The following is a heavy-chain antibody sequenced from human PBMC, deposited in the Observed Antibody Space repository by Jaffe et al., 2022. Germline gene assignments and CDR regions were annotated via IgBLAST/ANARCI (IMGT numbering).Heavy chain of an antibody. CDR2: IVVGSGNT. D-gene: IGHD3-16*02. J-gene: IGHJ3*02. V-gene: IGHV1-58*02. CDR1: GFTFTSSA. Sequence: QMQLVQSGPEVKKPGTSVKVSCKASGFTFTSSAMQWVRQARGQRLEWIGWIVVGSGNTNYAQKFQERVTITRDMSTSTAYMELSSLRSEDTAVYYCAADPFFAFGGVIVNSKRGAFDIWGQGTMVTVSS. CDR3: AADPFFAFGGVIVNSKRGAFDI.